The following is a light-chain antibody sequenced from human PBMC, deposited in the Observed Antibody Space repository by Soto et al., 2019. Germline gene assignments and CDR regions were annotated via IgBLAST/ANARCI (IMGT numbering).Light chain of an antibody. V-gene: IGLV2-14*01. CDR3: SSYTSTSTVV. CDR1: SSDVGGYNY. Sequence: ALTQPASVSGSPGQSITISCTGTSSDVGGYNYVSWYQQHPGKAPKLMIYEVSNRPSGVSNRFSGSKSANTASLTISGLQAEDEADYYCSSYTSTSTVVFGGGTKLTVL. CDR2: EVS. J-gene: IGLJ2*01.